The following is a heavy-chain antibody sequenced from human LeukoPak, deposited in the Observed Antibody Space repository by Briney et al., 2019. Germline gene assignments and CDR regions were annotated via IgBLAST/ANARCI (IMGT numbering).Heavy chain of an antibody. V-gene: IGHV3-30*02. D-gene: IGHD4-17*01. CDR3: AKEMTTVTIDAFDI. CDR2: IRYDGSNK. Sequence: GGSLRLSCAASGFTFSSYGMHWVRQAPGKGLEWVAFIRYDGSNKYYADSVKGRFTISRDNSKNTLYLQMNSLRAEDTAVYYCAKEMTTVTIDAFDIWGQGTMVTVSS. CDR1: GFTFSSYG. J-gene: IGHJ3*02.